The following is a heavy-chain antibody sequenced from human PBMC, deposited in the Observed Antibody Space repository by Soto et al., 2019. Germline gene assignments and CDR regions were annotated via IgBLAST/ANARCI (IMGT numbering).Heavy chain of an antibody. D-gene: IGHD2-2*01. V-gene: IGHV4-59*01. Sequence: QVQLQESGPGLVKPSETLSLTCIVSGGSISSYYWSWIRQPQGKGLEWIGYIYYSGSTNYNPSLKSRVTISVDTSKNQFSLKLSSVTAADTAVYYCARVRVVPAADGLWYNWLDPWGQGTLVTVSS. J-gene: IGHJ5*02. CDR3: ARVRVVPAADGLWYNWLDP. CDR1: GGSISSYY. CDR2: IYYSGST.